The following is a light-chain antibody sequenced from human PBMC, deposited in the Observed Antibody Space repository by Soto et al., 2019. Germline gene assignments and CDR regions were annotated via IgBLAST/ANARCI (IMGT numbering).Light chain of an antibody. CDR2: GES. CDR3: QQYGSSPLT. J-gene: IGKJ1*01. Sequence: EMVLPQSPGTLSLSPGERATLAFRASHSFNSTYLAWYQQKPGQAPRRLLSGESSRATGILARFGGSGSGTDFTFTNSSLDPEYVPVYYCQQYGSSPLTFGQGTKVEIK. CDR1: HSFNSTY. V-gene: IGKV3-20*01.